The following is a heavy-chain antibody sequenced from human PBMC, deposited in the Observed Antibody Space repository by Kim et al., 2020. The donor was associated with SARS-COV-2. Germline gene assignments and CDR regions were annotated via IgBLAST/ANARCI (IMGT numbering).Heavy chain of an antibody. CDR3: AREGWQWLVLGGMDV. J-gene: IGHJ6*02. Sequence: GGSLRLSCAASGFTFSSYAMHWVRQAPGKGLEWVAVISYDGSNKYYADSVKGRFTISRDNSKNTLYLQMNSLRAEDTAVYYCAREGWQWLVLGGMDVWGQGTTVTVSS. D-gene: IGHD6-19*01. CDR2: ISYDGSNK. CDR1: GFTFSSYA. V-gene: IGHV3-30*04.